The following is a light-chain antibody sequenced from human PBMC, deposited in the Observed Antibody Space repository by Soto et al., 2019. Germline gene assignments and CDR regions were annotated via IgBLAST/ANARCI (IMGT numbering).Light chain of an antibody. CDR3: QHYNSYSEA. Sequence: IHFTQSPSSLSASVVDRVTITCLASQTISSWLAWYQQKPGKAPKLLIYKASTLKSGVPSRFSGSGSGTEFTLTISSLQPDDFATYYCQHYNSYSEAFGQGNKVDIK. CDR1: QTISSW. V-gene: IGKV1-5*03. CDR2: KAS. J-gene: IGKJ1*01.